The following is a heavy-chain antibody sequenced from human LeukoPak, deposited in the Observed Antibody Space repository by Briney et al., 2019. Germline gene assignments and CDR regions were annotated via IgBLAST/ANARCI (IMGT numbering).Heavy chain of an antibody. CDR1: GGSFSGYY. D-gene: IGHD3-9*01. J-gene: IGHJ4*02. CDR3: ARDGYFDWLSPQKYFDY. Sequence: PSETLSLTCAVYGGSFSGYYWSWIRQPPGKGLEWIGEINHSGSTNCNPSLKSRVTISVDTSKNQFSLKLSSVTAADTAVYYCARDGYFDWLSPQKYFDYWGQGTLVTVSS. CDR2: INHSGST. V-gene: IGHV4-34*01.